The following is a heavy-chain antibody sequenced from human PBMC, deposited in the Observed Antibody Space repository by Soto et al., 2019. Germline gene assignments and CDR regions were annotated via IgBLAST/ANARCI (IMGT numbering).Heavy chain of an antibody. CDR2: INAGNGNT. D-gene: IGHD3-3*01. J-gene: IGHJ6*02. Sequence: ASVKVSCKASGYTFTSYAMHWVRQAPGQRLEWMGWINAGNGNTKYSQKFQGRVTITRDTSASTAYMELSSLRSEDTAVYYCARGSAAYDFWSGYYGSYYYGMDVWGQGTTVTV. CDR3: ARGSAAYDFWSGYYGSYYYGMDV. CDR1: GYTFTSYA. V-gene: IGHV1-3*01.